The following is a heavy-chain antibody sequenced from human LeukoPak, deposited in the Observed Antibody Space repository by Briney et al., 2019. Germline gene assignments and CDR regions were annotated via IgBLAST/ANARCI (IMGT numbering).Heavy chain of an antibody. Sequence: SETLSLTCTVSGGSISSYYWSWIRQPAGKELEWTGRIYTSGSTNYNYNPSLKSRVTLSVDTSKNQFSLKLSSVTAADTAVYYCARDPNSALWGQGTLVTVSS. CDR3: ARDPNSAL. CDR1: GGSISSYY. D-gene: IGHD2-21*01. CDR2: IYTSGST. J-gene: IGHJ4*02. V-gene: IGHV4-4*07.